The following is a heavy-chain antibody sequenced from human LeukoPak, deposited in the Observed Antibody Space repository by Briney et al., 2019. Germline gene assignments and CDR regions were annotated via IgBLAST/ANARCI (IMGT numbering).Heavy chain of an antibody. CDR1: GYTFTSYY. CDR3: ARVKGWFGDLLVSDNWFDP. CDR2: IIPIFNIT. Sequence: ASVKVSCKASGYTFTSYYMHWVRQAPGQGLEWMGRIIPIFNITNYSQKFQGRVTITADKSTSTGYMELSSLRSEDTAVYYCARVKGWFGDLLVSDNWFDPWGQGTLVTVSS. J-gene: IGHJ5*02. D-gene: IGHD3-10*01. V-gene: IGHV1-46*01.